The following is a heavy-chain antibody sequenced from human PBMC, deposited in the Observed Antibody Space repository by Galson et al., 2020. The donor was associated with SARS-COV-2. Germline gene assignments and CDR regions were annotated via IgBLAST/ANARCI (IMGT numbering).Heavy chain of an antibody. J-gene: IGHJ6*02. CDR2: INPNSGGT. CDR3: ARDEPEYYYGSGFTQLTYGMDV. V-gene: IGHV1-2*02. D-gene: IGHD3-10*01. Sequence: GESLKISCKASGYTFTGYAMHWVRQAPGQGLEWVGWINPNSGGTNYAQKVQGRVTMTRDTSISTAYMELSRLRSDDTAVYYCARDEPEYYYGSGFTQLTYGMDVWGPGTTVTVSS. CDR1: GYTFTGYA.